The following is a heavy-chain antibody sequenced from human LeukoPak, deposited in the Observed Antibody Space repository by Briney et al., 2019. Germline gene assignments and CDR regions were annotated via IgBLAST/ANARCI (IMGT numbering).Heavy chain of an antibody. CDR2: INPNSGGT. J-gene: IGHJ6*03. Sequence: GASVKVSCKASGYTFTGYYMHWVRQAPGQGLEWMGWINPNSGGTNYAQKFQGRVTMTRDTSISTAYMELSRLRSDDTAVYYCARGSSGSPFFSYYYMDVWGKGTTVTISS. CDR3: ARGSSGSPFFSYYYMDV. V-gene: IGHV1-2*02. CDR1: GYTFTGYY. D-gene: IGHD1-26*01.